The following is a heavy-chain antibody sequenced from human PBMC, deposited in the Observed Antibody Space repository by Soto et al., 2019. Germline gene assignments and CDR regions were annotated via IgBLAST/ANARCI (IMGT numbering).Heavy chain of an antibody. CDR1: GFTFRNYG. CDR3: AKVPXXXXXXXXXXXFXY. J-gene: IGHJ4*02. Sequence: QVQLVESGGGVVQPGRSLRLSCAASGFTFRNYGMHWVRQAPGKGLEWVALIWYDGSNKYYADSVKGRFTISRDNSKNTLYLQMNSLRAEDTAVYYCAKVPXXXXXXXXXXXFXYWGQGTLVTVSS. V-gene: IGHV3-33*06. CDR2: IWYDGSNK.